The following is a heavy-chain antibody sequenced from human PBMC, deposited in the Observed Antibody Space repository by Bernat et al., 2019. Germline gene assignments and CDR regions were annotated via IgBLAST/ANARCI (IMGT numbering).Heavy chain of an antibody. CDR2: VSTSGST. D-gene: IGHD3-16*02. CDR3: AKGDHLGELSH. CDR1: GASIAGGSYH. Sequence: QLQLQESGPRLVEPSQTLSLACTVTGASIAGGSYHWSWVRQYPGKGLEWLGFVSTSGSTSYNPSLKSRLSISLETSKNQFSVSLTSVTAADTAVYYCAKGDHLGELSHWGQGALVTVSS. V-gene: IGHV4-31*03. J-gene: IGHJ4*02.